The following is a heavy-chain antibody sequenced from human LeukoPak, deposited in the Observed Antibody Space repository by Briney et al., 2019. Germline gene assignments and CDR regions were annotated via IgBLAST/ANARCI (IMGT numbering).Heavy chain of an antibody. Sequence: GGSLRLSCAASGVTFSSYWMSWVRQAPGKGLEWVANIKQDGSEKYYVDSVKGRFTISSDNAKTSLYLQMNSLRAEDTAVYYCGSIGSSWYEDYCGQGTLVTVSS. CDR1: GVTFSSYW. CDR3: GSIGSSWYEDY. V-gene: IGHV3-7*01. D-gene: IGHD6-13*01. J-gene: IGHJ4*02. CDR2: IKQDGSEK.